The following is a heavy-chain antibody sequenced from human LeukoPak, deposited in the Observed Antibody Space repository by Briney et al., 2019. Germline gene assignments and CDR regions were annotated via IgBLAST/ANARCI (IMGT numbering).Heavy chain of an antibody. D-gene: IGHD3-22*01. CDR3: ARRYYDTSGGLGY. CDR2: LNPQTGDT. CDR1: GYAFSAYY. J-gene: IGHJ4*02. V-gene: IGHV1-2*02. Sequence: ASVKVSCKASGYAFSAYYMHWVRQAPGQGLEWMGWLNPQTGDTHFAQKFQGRVTMTRDTSISTAYMELSSLRSEDTAVYYCARRYYDTSGGLGYWGQGTLVTVSS.